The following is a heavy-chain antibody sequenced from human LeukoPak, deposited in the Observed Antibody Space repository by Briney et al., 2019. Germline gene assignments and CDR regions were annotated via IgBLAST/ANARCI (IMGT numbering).Heavy chain of an antibody. Sequence: GGSLRLSCTASGFTFSAYAMHWVRQAPGKGLEHVSAIGGDGGGTYYGNSVKGRFTISRDNSKNTLYLQMGSLGTEDMAVYYCARVPRNINYYFVYWGQGTLVTVSS. CDR3: ARVPRNINYYFVY. J-gene: IGHJ4*02. D-gene: IGHD4-11*01. CDR2: IGGDGGGT. V-gene: IGHV3-64*01. CDR1: GFTFSAYA.